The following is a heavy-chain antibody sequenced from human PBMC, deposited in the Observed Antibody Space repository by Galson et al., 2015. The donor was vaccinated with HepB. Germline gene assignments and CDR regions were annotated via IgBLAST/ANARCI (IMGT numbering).Heavy chain of an antibody. V-gene: IGHV3-74*01. CDR3: ARGYGGNAVLFDY. J-gene: IGHJ4*02. CDR1: GFTFSHYW. CDR2: INSAGSST. Sequence: SLRLSCAASGFTFSHYWMHWVRQAPGKGLVWVSRINSAGSSTIYADSVKGRFAISRDNAKNTLYLQMNSLRAEDTAVYYCARGYGGNAVLFDYWGQGTLVTVSS. D-gene: IGHD4-23*01.